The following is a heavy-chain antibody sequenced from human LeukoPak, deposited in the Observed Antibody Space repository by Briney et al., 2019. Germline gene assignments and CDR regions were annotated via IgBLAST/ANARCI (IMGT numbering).Heavy chain of an antibody. D-gene: IGHD3-22*01. CDR3: ARASGDSSNYDFPKPYSY. CDR1: GGTFSSYA. V-gene: IGHV1-69*13. Sequence: ASVKVSCKASGGTFSSYAISWVRQAPGQGLEWMGGIIPIFGRANYAQRFQGRVTITADESTSTVYMELSSLRSEDTAVYYCARASGDSSNYDFPKPYSYWGQGTLVTVSS. CDR2: IIPIFGRA. J-gene: IGHJ4*02.